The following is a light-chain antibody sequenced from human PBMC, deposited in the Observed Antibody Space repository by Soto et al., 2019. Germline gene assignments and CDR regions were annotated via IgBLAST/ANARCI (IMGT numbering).Light chain of an antibody. Sequence: SSELTQTPSVSVAPGQTARLTCGGNNIGNKNAHWFQQKPGQAPVLVVYDDTDRPSGIPERFSGSNSGNTAALTISRVEVGDEADYYCQVWDSSSHRYVFGPGTKLTVL. V-gene: IGLV3-21*02. CDR3: QVWDSSSHRYV. CDR1: NIGNKN. J-gene: IGLJ1*01. CDR2: DDT.